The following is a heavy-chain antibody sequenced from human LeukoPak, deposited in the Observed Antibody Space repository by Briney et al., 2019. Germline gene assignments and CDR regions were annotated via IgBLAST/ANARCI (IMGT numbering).Heavy chain of an antibody. J-gene: IGHJ4*02. Sequence: GGSLRLSCAASGFTFSNVWMNWVRQAPGKGLEWVSYISSSESTIYYADSVKGRFTISRDNAKNSLYLQMNSLRDGDTAVYYCARSSNKRFDYWGQGTLVTVSS. CDR2: ISSSESTI. D-gene: IGHD1/OR15-1a*01. V-gene: IGHV3-48*02. CDR1: GFTFSNVW. CDR3: ARSSNKRFDY.